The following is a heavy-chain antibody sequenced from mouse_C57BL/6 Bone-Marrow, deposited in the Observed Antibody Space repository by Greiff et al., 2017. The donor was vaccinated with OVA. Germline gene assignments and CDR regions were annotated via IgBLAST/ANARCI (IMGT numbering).Heavy chain of an antibody. CDR1: GYTFTSYW. J-gene: IGHJ1*03. CDR2: IHPNSGST. D-gene: IGHD1-1*01. V-gene: IGHV1-64*01. Sequence: VQLQQPGAELVKPGASVKLSCKASGYTFTSYWMHWVKQRPGQGLEWIGMIHPNSGSTNYNEKFKSKATLTVDKSSSTAYMQLSSLTSEDSAVYYCARIYYGSSSLWYFDVWGTGTTVTVSS. CDR3: ARIYYGSSSLWYFDV.